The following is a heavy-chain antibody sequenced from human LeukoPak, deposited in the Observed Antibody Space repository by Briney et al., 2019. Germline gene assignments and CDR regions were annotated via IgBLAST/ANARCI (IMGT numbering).Heavy chain of an antibody. CDR1: GFTFSSYA. CDR3: AGHYYYYYGMDV. J-gene: IGHJ6*04. CDR2: ISYDGSNK. Sequence: PGRSLRLSCAASGFTFSSYAMHWVRQAPGKGLEWVAVISYDGSNKYYADSVKGRFTISRDNSKNTLYLQMNSLRAEDTAVYYCAGHYYYYYGMDVWGKGTTATVPS. V-gene: IGHV3-30*04.